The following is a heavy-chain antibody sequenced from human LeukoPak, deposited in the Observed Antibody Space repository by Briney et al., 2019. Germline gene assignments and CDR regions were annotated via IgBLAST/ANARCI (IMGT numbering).Heavy chain of an antibody. Sequence: ASVKVSCKASAYPFSIYGISWVRQAPGQGLEWMGWISAYNGNTNYAQKFQGRVTMTTDTSTSTAYMEVRSLRSDDTAVYYCARDPYSTSPKPFYFDFWGRGTLVTVSS. D-gene: IGHD6-13*01. CDR2: ISAYNGNT. J-gene: IGHJ4*02. CDR1: AYPFSIYG. CDR3: ARDPYSTSPKPFYFDF. V-gene: IGHV1-18*01.